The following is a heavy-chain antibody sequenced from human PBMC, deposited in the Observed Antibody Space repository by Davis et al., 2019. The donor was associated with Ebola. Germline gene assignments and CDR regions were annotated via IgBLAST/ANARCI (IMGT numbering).Heavy chain of an antibody. D-gene: IGHD6-19*01. CDR1: GGSISSYY. V-gene: IGHV4-59*08. CDR2: IYYSGSN. CDR3: ARHSSGWSGGLDY. J-gene: IGHJ4*02. Sequence: PSETLSLTCTVSGGSISSYYWSWIRQPPGKGLEWIGYIYYSGSNNYNPSLKSRVTISVDTSKNQFSLKLSSVTAADTAVYYCARHSSGWSGGLDYWGQGTMVTVSS.